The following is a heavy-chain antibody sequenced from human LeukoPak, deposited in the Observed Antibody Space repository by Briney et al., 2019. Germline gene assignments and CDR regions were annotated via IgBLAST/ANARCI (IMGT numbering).Heavy chain of an antibody. Sequence: GASVKVSCKASGGTFNSYAISWVRQAPGQGFEWMGWISVYNDNTNYAQKLQGRVTMTTDTSTSTAYMELRSLRSDDTAVYYCASNPPNTGDFYYWGLGSLVTVSS. CDR3: ASNPPNTGDFYY. D-gene: IGHD1-1*01. J-gene: IGHJ4*02. CDR1: GGTFNSYA. V-gene: IGHV1-18*01. CDR2: ISVYNDNT.